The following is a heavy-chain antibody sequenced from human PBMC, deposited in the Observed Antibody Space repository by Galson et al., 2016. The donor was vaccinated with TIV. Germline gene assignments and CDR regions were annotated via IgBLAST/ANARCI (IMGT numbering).Heavy chain of an antibody. J-gene: IGHJ4*03. CDR1: GFTFSSYA. V-gene: IGHV3-23*01. CDR3: AKDTSSEYSGYGYFDY. D-gene: IGHD5-12*01. CDR2: ISVSGGST. Sequence: SLRLSCAASGFTFSSYAITWVRQAPGKGLEWISAISVSGGSTYYADAVKGRFTISRDNSKNTLYLQMNSLRAEDTAVYYCAKDTSSEYSGYGYFDYWGQGTTVTVSS.